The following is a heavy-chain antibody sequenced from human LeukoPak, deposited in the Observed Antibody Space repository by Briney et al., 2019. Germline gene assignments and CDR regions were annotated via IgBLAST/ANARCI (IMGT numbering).Heavy chain of an antibody. CDR1: GFTFSSHT. Sequence: GGSLRLSCAASGFTFSSHTINWVRQAPGKGLKWVSSISSSSSYIYYADSVKGRLTISRDNAKNSLYLQMNSLRVEDTAVYSCAKGYYGSGSYGWFDYWGQGTLVTVSS. J-gene: IGHJ4*02. D-gene: IGHD3-10*01. V-gene: IGHV3-21*04. CDR2: ISSSSSYI. CDR3: AKGYYGSGSYGWFDY.